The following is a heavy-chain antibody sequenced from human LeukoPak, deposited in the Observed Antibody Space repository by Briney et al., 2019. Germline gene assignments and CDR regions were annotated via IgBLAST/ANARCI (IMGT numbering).Heavy chain of an antibody. Sequence: GGSLRLSCAASGFTVSSNYMSWVRQAPGKGLEWVSVIYSGGSTYYADSVKGRFTISRDNSKNTLYLRMNSLRAEDTAVYYCARTVDSSWYGYYFDYWGQGTLVTVSS. CDR3: ARTVDSSWYGYYFDY. CDR1: GFTVSSNY. CDR2: IYSGGST. J-gene: IGHJ4*02. V-gene: IGHV3-53*01. D-gene: IGHD6-13*01.